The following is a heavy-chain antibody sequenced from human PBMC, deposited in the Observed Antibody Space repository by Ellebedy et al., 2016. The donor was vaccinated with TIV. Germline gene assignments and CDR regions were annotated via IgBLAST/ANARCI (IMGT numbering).Heavy chain of an antibody. J-gene: IGHJ4*02. CDR2: ISAYNGNT. CDR3: ARDVLTWPYTLFDY. CDR1: GYTFTSYG. D-gene: IGHD2-2*02. Sequence: AASVKVSCKASGYTFTSYGISWVRQAPGQGLEWMGWISAYNGNTNYAQKLQGRVTMTTDTSTSTAYMELRSLRSDDTAVYYCARDVLTWPYTLFDYWGQGTLVTVSS. V-gene: IGHV1-18*01.